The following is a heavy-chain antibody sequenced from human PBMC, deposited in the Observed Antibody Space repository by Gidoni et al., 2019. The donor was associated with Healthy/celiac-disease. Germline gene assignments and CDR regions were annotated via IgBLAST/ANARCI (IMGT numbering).Heavy chain of an antibody. V-gene: IGHV1-69*01. CDR2: IIPIFGTA. CDR3: ARDPRYSYALQDVYGMDV. CDR1: GGTFSSYA. J-gene: IGHJ6*02. Sequence: QVQLVQSGAEVKKPGSSVKVSCKASGGTFSSYAISWVRQAPGQGLEWMGGIIPIFGTANYAQKFQGRVTITADESTSTAYMELSSLRSEDTAVYYCARDPRYSYALQDVYGMDVWGQGTTVTVSS. D-gene: IGHD5-18*01.